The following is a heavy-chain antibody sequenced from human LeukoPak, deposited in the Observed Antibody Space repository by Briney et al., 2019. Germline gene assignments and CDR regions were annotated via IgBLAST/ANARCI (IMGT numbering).Heavy chain of an antibody. D-gene: IGHD2-2*01. CDR3: AKPFNIVVVPAAMKY. J-gene: IGHJ4*02. V-gene: IGHV3-30*02. Sequence: GGSLRLSCAASGFTFSSYGMHWVRQAPGKGLQWVAFIRYDGSNKYYADSVKGRFTISRDNSKNTLYLQMNSLRAEDTAVYYCAKPFNIVVVPAAMKYWGQGTLVTVS. CDR2: IRYDGSNK. CDR1: GFTFSSYG.